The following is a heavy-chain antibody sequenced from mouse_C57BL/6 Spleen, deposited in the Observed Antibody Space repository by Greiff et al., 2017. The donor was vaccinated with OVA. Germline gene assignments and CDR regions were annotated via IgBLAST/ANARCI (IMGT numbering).Heavy chain of an antibody. CDR3: ASGFAY. Sequence: VQRVESGAELVRPGTSVKVSCKASGYAFTNYLIEWVKQRPGQGLEWIGVINPGSGGTNYNEKFKGKATLTADKSSSTAYMQLSSLTSEDSAVYFCASGFAYWGQGTLVTVSA. J-gene: IGHJ3*01. CDR1: GYAFTNYL. V-gene: IGHV1-54*01. CDR2: INPGSGGT.